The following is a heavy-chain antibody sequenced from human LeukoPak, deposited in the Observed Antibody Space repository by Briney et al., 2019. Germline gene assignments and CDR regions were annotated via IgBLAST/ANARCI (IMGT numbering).Heavy chain of an antibody. J-gene: IGHJ4*02. CDR3: AERTMR. CDR1: GFTFSSYA. CDR2: ISYDGSNK. V-gene: IGHV3-30-3*01. D-gene: IGHD3-22*01. Sequence: GGSLRLSCAASGFTFSSYAMHWVRQAPGKGLEWVAVISYDGSNKYYAASVEGRFTISRDNSKSTLYLQMNSLRAEDTAVYYCAERTMRWGQGTLVTVSS.